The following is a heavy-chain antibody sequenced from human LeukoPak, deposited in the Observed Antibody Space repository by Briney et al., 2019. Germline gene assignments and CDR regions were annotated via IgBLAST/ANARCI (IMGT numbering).Heavy chain of an antibody. Sequence: GGSLRLSCAASGFTFSSYWMNWVRQAPGKGLEWVANIKQDGSEKYYVDSVKGRFTISRDNAKNSLYLQMNSLRAEDTALYYCAKDMFVGATYGFDYWGQGTLVTVSS. J-gene: IGHJ4*02. V-gene: IGHV3-7*03. CDR2: IKQDGSEK. CDR1: GFTFSSYW. CDR3: AKDMFVGATYGFDY. D-gene: IGHD1-26*01.